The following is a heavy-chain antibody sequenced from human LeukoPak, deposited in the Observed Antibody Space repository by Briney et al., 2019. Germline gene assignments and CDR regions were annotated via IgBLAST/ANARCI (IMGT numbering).Heavy chain of an antibody. CDR1: GYSISSGYY. CDR2: IYHSGST. D-gene: IGHD3-9*01. J-gene: IGHJ6*03. CDR3: ASQVLRYFDWLFALGYYYYMDV. Sequence: PSETLSLTCAVSGYSISSGYYWGGIRQPPGKGLEWIGSIYHSGSTYYNPSLKSRVTISVDTSKNQFSLKLSSVTAADTAVYYCASQVLRYFDWLFALGYYYYMDVWGKGTTVTVSS. V-gene: IGHV4-38-2*01.